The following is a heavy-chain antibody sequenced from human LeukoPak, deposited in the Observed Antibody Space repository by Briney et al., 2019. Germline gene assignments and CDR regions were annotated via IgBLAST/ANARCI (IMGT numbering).Heavy chain of an antibody. CDR1: GFTFSSYA. CDR2: IKQDGSEK. V-gene: IGHV3-7*01. D-gene: IGHD5-24*01. CDR3: ASRDGYSQPNFDY. Sequence: GGSLRLSCAASGFTFSSYAMSWVRQAPGKGLEWVANIKQDGSEKYYVDSVKGRFTISRDNAKNSLYLQMNSLRAEDTAVYYCASRDGYSQPNFDYWGQGTLVTVSS. J-gene: IGHJ4*02.